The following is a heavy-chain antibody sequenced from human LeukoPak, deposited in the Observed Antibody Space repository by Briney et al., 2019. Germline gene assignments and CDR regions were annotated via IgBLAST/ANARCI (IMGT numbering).Heavy chain of an antibody. Sequence: SVKVSCKASGGRFVNYALNWVRQAPGQRFEWMGAITPLYGASNYAQKFHGRLTIVADVSTGTGYMELRSLASEDTAVYYCAADSHTSGFDYWAQGTLVTVSS. V-gene: IGHV1-69*13. D-gene: IGHD1-1*01. J-gene: IGHJ4*02. CDR2: ITPLYGAS. CDR3: AADSHTSGFDY. CDR1: GGRFVNYA.